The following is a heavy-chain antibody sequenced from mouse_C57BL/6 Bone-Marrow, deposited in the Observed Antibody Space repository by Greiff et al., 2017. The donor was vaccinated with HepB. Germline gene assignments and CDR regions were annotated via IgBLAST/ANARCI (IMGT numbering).Heavy chain of an antibody. CDR3: ETWVAY. Sequence: QVQLQQSGAELARPGASVKLSCKASGYTFTSYGISWVKQRTGQGLEWIGEIYPRSGNTYYNEKFKGKATLTADKSSSTAYMELRSLTSEDSAVYFCETWVAYWGQGTLVTVSA. J-gene: IGHJ3*01. V-gene: IGHV1-81*01. CDR1: GYTFTSYG. CDR2: IYPRSGNT.